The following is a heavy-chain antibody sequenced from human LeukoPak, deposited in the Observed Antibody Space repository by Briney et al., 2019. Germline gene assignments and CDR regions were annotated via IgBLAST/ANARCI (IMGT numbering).Heavy chain of an antibody. V-gene: IGHV3-21*01. J-gene: IGHJ4*02. CDR3: ARDRSSASDY. CDR1: GFTFSSYS. CDR2: ISSSSSYI. Sequence: KTGGSLRLSCAASGFTFSSYSMNWVRQAPGKGLEWVSSISSSSSYIYYADSVKGRFTISRDNAKNSLYLQMSSLRAEDTAVYYCARDRSSASDYWGQGTLVTVSS. D-gene: IGHD6-25*01.